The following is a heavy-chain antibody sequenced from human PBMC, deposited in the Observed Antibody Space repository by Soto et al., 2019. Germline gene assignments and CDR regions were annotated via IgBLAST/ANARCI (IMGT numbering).Heavy chain of an antibody. CDR2: IYYSGST. J-gene: IGHJ6*02. V-gene: IGHV4-59*01. Sequence: QVQLQESGPGLVKPSETLSLTCTVSGGSISSYYWSWIRQPPGKGLEWIGYIYYSGSTNYNPSLKSRVTISVDTSKNQFSLKLSSETAADTAVYYCARDHRFGELDYYYGMDVWGQGTTVTVSS. CDR3: ARDHRFGELDYYYGMDV. CDR1: GGSISSYY. D-gene: IGHD3-10*01.